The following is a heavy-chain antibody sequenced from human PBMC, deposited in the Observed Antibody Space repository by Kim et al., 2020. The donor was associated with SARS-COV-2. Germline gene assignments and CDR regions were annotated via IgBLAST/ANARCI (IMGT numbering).Heavy chain of an antibody. V-gene: IGHV1-24*01. CDR1: GYTLTELS. J-gene: IGHJ4*02. Sequence: ASVKVSCKVSGYTLTELSMHWVRQAPGKGLEWMGGFDPEDGETIYAQKFQGRVTMTEDTSTDTAYMELSSLRSEDTAVYYCATGPPHNWNPIYYFDYWGQGTLVTVSS. D-gene: IGHD1-20*01. CDR3: ATGPPHNWNPIYYFDY. CDR2: FDPEDGET.